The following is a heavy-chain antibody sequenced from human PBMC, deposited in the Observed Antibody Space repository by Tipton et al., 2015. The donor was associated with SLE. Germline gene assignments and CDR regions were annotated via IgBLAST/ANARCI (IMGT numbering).Heavy chain of an antibody. V-gene: IGHV3-23*01. CDR1: GFSFVSYS. Sequence: GSLRLSCAGSGFSFVSYSMNWVRQAPGKGLEWVAKISTRGGSTYYADSVKGRFTISRDNSENTVDLQMSSLRLADTATYYCVKDNHFDGLERWGQGTVVTVSS. J-gene: IGHJ3*02. D-gene: IGHD3-3*02. CDR3: VKDNHFDGLER. CDR2: ISTRGGST.